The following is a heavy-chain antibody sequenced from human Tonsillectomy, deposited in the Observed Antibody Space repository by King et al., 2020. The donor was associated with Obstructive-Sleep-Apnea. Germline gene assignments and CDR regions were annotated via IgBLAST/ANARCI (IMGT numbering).Heavy chain of an antibody. CDR3: AKDSFYDVLTGYSDY. V-gene: IGHV3-23*04. D-gene: IGHD3-9*01. CDR1: GFTFSSYA. Sequence: VQLVESGGGLVQPGGSLRLSCDATGFTFSSYAMTWVRQAPGKGLEWVSGISGSGFSTYYADSVKGRFTISRDNSKNTLYLQMNSLRAEDTAVYYCAKDSFYDVLTGYSDYWGQGTLVTVSS. J-gene: IGHJ4*02. CDR2: ISGSGFST.